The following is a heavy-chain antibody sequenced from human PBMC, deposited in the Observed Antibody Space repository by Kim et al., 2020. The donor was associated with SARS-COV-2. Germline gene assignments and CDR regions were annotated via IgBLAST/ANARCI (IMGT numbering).Heavy chain of an antibody. D-gene: IGHD5-12*01. Sequence: SETLSLTCAVYGGSFSGYYWSWIRQPPGKGLEWIGEINHSGSTNYNPSLKSRVTISVDTSKNQFSLKLSSVAAADTAVYYCARGRVVATYYFDYWGQGTLVTVSS. V-gene: IGHV4-34*01. J-gene: IGHJ4*02. CDR3: ARGRVVATYYFDY. CDR1: GGSFSGYY. CDR2: INHSGST.